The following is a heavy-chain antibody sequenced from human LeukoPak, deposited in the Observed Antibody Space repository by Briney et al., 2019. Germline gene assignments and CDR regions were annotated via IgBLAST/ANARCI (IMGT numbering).Heavy chain of an antibody. CDR1: GGSFSGYY. D-gene: IGHD3-10*01. CDR3: ARRRITMVRGVIGGYYYYMDV. CDR2: INHSGST. V-gene: IGHV4-34*01. Sequence: PSETLSLTCAVYGGSFSGYYWSWIRQPPGKGLEWIGEINHSGSTNYNPSLKSRVTISVDTSKNQFSLKLSSVTAADTAVYYCARRRITMVRGVIGGYYYYMDVWGKGTTVTISS. J-gene: IGHJ6*03.